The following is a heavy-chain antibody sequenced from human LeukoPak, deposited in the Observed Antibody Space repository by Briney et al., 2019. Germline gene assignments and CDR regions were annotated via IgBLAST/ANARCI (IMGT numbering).Heavy chain of an antibody. Sequence: GESRKISCKGSGYSFTSYWIGWVRQMPGKGLEWMGIIYPGDSDTRYSPSFQGQVTISADKSISTAYLQWSSLKASDTAMYYCARRSARYCSGGSCYSRGSYYYYYMDVWGKGTTVTVSS. CDR2: IYPGDSDT. CDR3: ARRSARYCSGGSCYSRGSYYYYYMDV. D-gene: IGHD2-15*01. V-gene: IGHV5-51*01. J-gene: IGHJ6*03. CDR1: GYSFTSYW.